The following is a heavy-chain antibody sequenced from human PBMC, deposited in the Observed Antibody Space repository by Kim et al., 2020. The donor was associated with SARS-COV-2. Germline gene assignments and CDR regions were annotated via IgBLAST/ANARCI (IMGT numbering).Heavy chain of an antibody. V-gene: IGHV3-9*01. J-gene: IGHJ4*02. D-gene: IGHD5-18*01. CDR3: AKDSGYSYGNYFDY. Sequence: YADSVKGRFTISRDNAKNSLYLQMNSLRAGDTALYYCAKDSGYSYGNYFDYWGQGTLVTVSS.